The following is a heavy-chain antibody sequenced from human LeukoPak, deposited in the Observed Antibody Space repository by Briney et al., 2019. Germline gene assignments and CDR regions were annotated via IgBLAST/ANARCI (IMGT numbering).Heavy chain of an antibody. V-gene: IGHV3-66*01. CDR2: IYSGGST. D-gene: IGHD2-2*01. J-gene: IGHJ5*02. CDR3: ARLYCSSTSCSYNWFDP. CDR1: GFTVSSNY. Sequence: GGSLRLSCAASGFTVSSNYMSWVRQAPGKGLEWVSVIYSGGSTYYADSVKGRFTISRDNSKNTLYLQMNSLRAEDTAVYYCARLYCSSTSCSYNWFDPWGQGTLVTVSS.